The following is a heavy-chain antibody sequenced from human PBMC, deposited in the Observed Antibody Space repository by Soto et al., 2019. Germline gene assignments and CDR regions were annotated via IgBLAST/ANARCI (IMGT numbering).Heavy chain of an antibody. Sequence: ASVKVSCKASGYTFTNYDINWVRQATGQGLEWMGWMNPKSGKTGYTEKFRGRVTMTRSTSLSTAYMELSSLRFEDTAVYYCGTRYCSSTSCYAGGGAEYFQHWGQGTLVTVSS. V-gene: IGHV1-8*01. CDR3: GTRYCSSTSCYAGGGAEYFQH. D-gene: IGHD2-2*01. CDR2: MNPKSGKT. J-gene: IGHJ1*01. CDR1: GYTFTNYD.